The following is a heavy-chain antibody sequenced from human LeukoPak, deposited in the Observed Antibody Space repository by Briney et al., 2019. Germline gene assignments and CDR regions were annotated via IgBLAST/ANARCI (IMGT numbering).Heavy chain of an antibody. D-gene: IGHD4-17*01. J-gene: IGHJ3*02. CDR3: ARDLYGDYADAFDI. V-gene: IGHV4-59*01. CDR1: GGSISSYY. Sequence: PSETLSLTCTVSGGSISSYYWSWIRQPPGKGLEWIGYIYYSGSTNYNPSLKSRVTISVDTSKNQFSLKLSSVTAADTAVYYCARDLYGDYADAFDIWGQGTMVTVSS. CDR2: IYYSGST.